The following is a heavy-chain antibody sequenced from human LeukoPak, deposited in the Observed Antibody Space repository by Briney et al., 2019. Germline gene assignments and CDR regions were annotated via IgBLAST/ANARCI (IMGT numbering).Heavy chain of an antibody. CDR1: GYTFTKYG. D-gene: IGHD2-2*01. J-gene: IGHJ4*02. Sequence: ASVKVSCKASGYTFTKYGISWVRQAPGQGLEWMGWISAYNGDTKYAQNLQGRVTMTTGTPTSTAYMELRSLISDDTAVYYCARVDCSSSSCYDFWGPGTLVTVSS. CDR3: ARVDCSSSSCYDF. CDR2: ISAYNGDT. V-gene: IGHV1-18*01.